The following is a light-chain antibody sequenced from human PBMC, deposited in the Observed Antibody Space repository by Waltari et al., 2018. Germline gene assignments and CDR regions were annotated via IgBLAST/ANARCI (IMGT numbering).Light chain of an antibody. CDR2: GHS. V-gene: IGLV1-40*01. CDR1: SSNIGAGYA. Sequence: QSVLTQPPSVSGAAGQRVTISCPGSSSNIGAGYAVPWYQQLPGTAPNLLTYGHSNRPSGVPDRFSGSKSGTSASLAITGLQAEDEADYYCQSYDSSLSGVVFGGGTKLTVL. CDR3: QSYDSSLSGVV. J-gene: IGLJ2*01.